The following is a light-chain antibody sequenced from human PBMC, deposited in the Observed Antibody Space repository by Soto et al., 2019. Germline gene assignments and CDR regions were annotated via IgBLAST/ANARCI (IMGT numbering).Light chain of an antibody. J-gene: IGLJ1*01. V-gene: IGLV2-23*01. CDR2: EDS. CDR3: CSYAGSSTYV. Sequence: LTQPSSVCGSPGQSSSISCTGTSSDFGSYNLVSWYQQHPGKAPKLMIYEDSKRPSGVSNRFSGSKSGNTASLTISGLQAEDDADYYCCSYAGSSTYVFGTGTKVTVL. CDR1: SSDFGSYNL.